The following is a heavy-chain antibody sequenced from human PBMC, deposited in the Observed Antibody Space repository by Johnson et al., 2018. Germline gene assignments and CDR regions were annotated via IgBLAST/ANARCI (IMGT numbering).Heavy chain of an antibody. Sequence: EVQLVETGGALVQPGWSXRLSCVGSGFSSNYAMSWVRQAPGKGLEWVSGIIGNGNPEYAASVKGRFTITRDRSTNTVYLQMNSLRVDDTAIYFCAKDRAYGDGRWDFDYWGQGTLVTVSS. J-gene: IGHJ4*02. V-gene: IGHV3-23*04. CDR2: IIGNGNP. CDR3: AKDRAYGDGRWDFDY. CDR1: GFSSNYA. D-gene: IGHD4-17*01.